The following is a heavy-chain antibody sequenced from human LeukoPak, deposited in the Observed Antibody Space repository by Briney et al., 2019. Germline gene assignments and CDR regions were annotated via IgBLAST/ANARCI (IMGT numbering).Heavy chain of an antibody. Sequence: GESLKISCKGSGYSFTSYWIGWVRQIPGKSLEWMGVIYPGDSDTRYSPSFQGQVTISADKSISTAYLQWSSLKASDTAMYYCARLGRYYYYGSGSYYQNWFDPWGQGTLVTVSS. CDR1: GYSFTSYW. D-gene: IGHD3-10*01. CDR3: ARLGRYYYYGSGSYYQNWFDP. CDR2: IYPGDSDT. J-gene: IGHJ5*02. V-gene: IGHV5-51*01.